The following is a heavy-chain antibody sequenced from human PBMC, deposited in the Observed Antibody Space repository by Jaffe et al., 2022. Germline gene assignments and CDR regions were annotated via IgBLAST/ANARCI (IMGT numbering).Heavy chain of an antibody. D-gene: IGHD5-18*01. CDR1: GFTVSSNY. CDR3: ARALIQLWGSFDY. CDR2: IYSGGST. V-gene: IGHV3-66*02. J-gene: IGHJ4*02. Sequence: EVQLVESGGGLVQPGGSLRLSCAASGFTVSSNYMSWVRQAPGKGLEWVSVIYSGGSTYYADSVKGRFTISRDNSKNTLYLQMNSLRAEDTAVYYCARALIQLWGSFDYWGQGTLVTVSS.